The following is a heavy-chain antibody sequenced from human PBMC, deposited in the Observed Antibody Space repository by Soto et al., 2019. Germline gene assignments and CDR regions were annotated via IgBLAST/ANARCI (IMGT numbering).Heavy chain of an antibody. J-gene: IGHJ6*02. Sequence: QVQLVQSGAEVKNPGSSVKVSCKASGGTFSSYALSWVRQAPGQGLEWMGGIIPIFGTATYAQKFQGRVTITADESTSTAYMELSSLRCADTAVYYCARVPSQWPVRGNDYYGMYVWGHGTTFTVSS. D-gene: IGHD6-19*01. CDR1: GGTFSSYA. CDR2: IIPIFGTA. CDR3: ARVPSQWPVRGNDYYGMYV. V-gene: IGHV1-69*01.